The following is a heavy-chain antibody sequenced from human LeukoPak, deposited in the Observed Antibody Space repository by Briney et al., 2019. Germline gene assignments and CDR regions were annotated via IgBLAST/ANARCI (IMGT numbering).Heavy chain of an antibody. CDR3: ARGRNPAPDSSGYYYVFYYYYMDV. CDR2: INPNSGGT. V-gene: IGHV1-2*02. CDR1: GYTFTGYY. D-gene: IGHD3-22*01. J-gene: IGHJ6*03. Sequence: ASVKVSCKASGYTFTGYYMHWVRQAPGQGLEWMGWINPNSGGTNYAQKFQGRVTMTRNTSISTAYMELSSLRSEDTAVYYCARGRNPAPDSSGYYYVFYYYYMDVWGKGTTVTISS.